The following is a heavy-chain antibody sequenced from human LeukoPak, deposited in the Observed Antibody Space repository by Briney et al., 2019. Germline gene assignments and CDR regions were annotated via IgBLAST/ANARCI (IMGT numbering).Heavy chain of an antibody. V-gene: IGHV4-59*12. CDR2: VYYSGST. J-gene: IGHJ4*02. Sequence: PSETLSLTCTVSGGSISSFYWSWIRQPPGKGLEWIGYVYYSGSTNYNPSLESRVTISVDTSKNQFSLHLSSVTAADTAVYYCARSAFLVTAPGLYYFDYWGQGTLVAVSS. D-gene: IGHD6-13*01. CDR3: ARSAFLVTAPGLYYFDY. CDR1: GGSISSFY.